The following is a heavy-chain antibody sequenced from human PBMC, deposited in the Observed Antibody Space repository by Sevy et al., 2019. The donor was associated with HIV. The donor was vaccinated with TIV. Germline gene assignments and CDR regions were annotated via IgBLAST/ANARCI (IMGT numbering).Heavy chain of an antibody. V-gene: IGHV3-33*01. D-gene: IGHD3-22*01. Sequence: GGSLRLSCEASGFSFSTSVMHWVRQPPGKGLDWVALLWFDGSQVFYADSVKGRFTISRDNSKNTLYLQMNNLGAEDTALYYCARDESGLIDYWGQGTLVTVSS. CDR1: GFSFSTSV. CDR3: ARDESGLIDY. CDR2: LWFDGSQV. J-gene: IGHJ4*02.